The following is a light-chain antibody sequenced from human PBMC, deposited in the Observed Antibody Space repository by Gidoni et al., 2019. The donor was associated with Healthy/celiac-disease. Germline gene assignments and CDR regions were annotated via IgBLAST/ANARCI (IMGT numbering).Light chain of an antibody. CDR1: QSVLYSSNNKKY. CDR2: WAS. J-gene: IGKJ1*01. V-gene: IGKV4-1*01. CDR3: QQYYSTPWT. Sequence: DIVMTQSPDSLAVSLGERATINCKSSQSVLYSSNNKKYLAWYQQKPGQPPKLLIYWASTRESGVPDRFSGSGSGTDFTLTISSLQAEDVAVYYCQQYYSTPWTFXXXTKVEIK.